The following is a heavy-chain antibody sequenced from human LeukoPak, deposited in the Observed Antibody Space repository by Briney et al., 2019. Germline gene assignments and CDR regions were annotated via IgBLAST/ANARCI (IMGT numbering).Heavy chain of an antibody. CDR2: MNPNSGNT. CDR3: ARGTSILRSAVYRGYYFDY. J-gene: IGHJ4*02. Sequence: GASVKVSCKASGYTFTSYDINWVRQATGQGLEWMGWMNPNSGNTGYAQKFQGRVTMTRNTSISTAYMELSSLRSEDTAVYYCARGTSILRSAVYRGYYFDYWGQGTLVTVSS. CDR1: GYTFTSYD. D-gene: IGHD3-10*01. V-gene: IGHV1-8*02.